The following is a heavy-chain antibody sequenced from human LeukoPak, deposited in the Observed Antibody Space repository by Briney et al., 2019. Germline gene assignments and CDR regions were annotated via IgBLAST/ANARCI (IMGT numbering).Heavy chain of an antibody. CDR2: IRDSGGST. CDR1: GFTIISYA. J-gene: IGHJ6*03. V-gene: IGHV3-23*01. D-gene: IGHD1-1*01. CDR3: AKVRTGTTHYYYYMDV. Sequence: GGSLRLFCSASGFTIISYAMSWFRQAPGKGLEWVSAIRDSGGSTYYADSVKGRFTISRDNSKNTLYMQMNSLRAEDTAVYYCAKVRTGTTHYYYYMDVWGKGTTVTVSS.